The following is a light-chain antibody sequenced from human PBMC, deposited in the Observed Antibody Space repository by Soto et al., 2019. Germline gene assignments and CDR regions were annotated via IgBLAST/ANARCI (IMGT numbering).Light chain of an antibody. Sequence: EIVLTQSPSTLSLSPGERATLSCRASQSVSSYLAWYQQKPGPAPRLLIYDATNRATGIPARFSGSGSGTDFTLTISSLEPEDVAVYYCQQRNNWPLTFGGGTKVEI. J-gene: IGKJ4*01. CDR2: DAT. V-gene: IGKV3-11*01. CDR3: QQRNNWPLT. CDR1: QSVSSY.